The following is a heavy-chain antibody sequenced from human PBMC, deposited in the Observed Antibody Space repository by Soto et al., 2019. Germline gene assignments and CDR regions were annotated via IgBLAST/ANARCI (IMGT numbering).Heavy chain of an antibody. Sequence: TMPHPCTVSGGSISSSSYYWGRIRQPPGKGLEWIGSIYYSGSTYYNPSLKSRVTISVDTSKNQFSLKLSSVTAADTAVYYRAREITKYYDFWSGYPNYYYYGMDVWGQGTTVTVSS. D-gene: IGHD3-3*01. V-gene: IGHV4-39*02. CDR1: GGSISSSSYY. CDR2: IYYSGST. CDR3: AREITKYYDFWSGYPNYYYYGMDV. J-gene: IGHJ6*02.